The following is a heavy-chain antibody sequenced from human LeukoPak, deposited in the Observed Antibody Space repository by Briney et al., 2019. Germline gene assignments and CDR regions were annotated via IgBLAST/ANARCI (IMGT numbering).Heavy chain of an antibody. Sequence: AGGSLRLSCAASGFTFDDYAMHWVRQAPGKGLEWVSGISWNSGSIGYADSVKGRFTISRDNAKNSLYLQMNSLRAEDTALYYCAKGQAGESIFFVDYWGQGTLVTVSS. V-gene: IGHV3-9*01. CDR2: ISWNSGSI. J-gene: IGHJ4*02. CDR3: AKGQAGESIFFVDY. D-gene: IGHD7-27*01. CDR1: GFTFDDYA.